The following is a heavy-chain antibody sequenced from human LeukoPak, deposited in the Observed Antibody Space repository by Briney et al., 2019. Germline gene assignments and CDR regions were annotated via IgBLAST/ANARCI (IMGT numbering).Heavy chain of an antibody. V-gene: IGHV1-69*13. CDR1: GGTFSSYT. Sequence: AASVKVSCKASGGTFSSYTITWVRQAPGQGLERVGGVIPVFGTPKYAQKFQGRVTITADESATTAYMELSSLRSEDTAIYYCARGGIVDFFFWGQGTLVTVSS. CDR2: VIPVFGTP. CDR3: ARGGIVDFFF. J-gene: IGHJ4*02. D-gene: IGHD1-26*01.